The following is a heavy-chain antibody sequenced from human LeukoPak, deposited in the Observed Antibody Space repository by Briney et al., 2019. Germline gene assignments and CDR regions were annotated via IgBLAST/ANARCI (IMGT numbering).Heavy chain of an antibody. CDR3: ARDMKGNLDY. D-gene: IGHD3-16*01. CDR1: GFTFNDVW. CDR2: INPDGSTK. V-gene: IGHV3-7*01. Sequence: GGSLRLSCAASGFTFNDVWMDWVRQAPGKGLEWVANINPDGSTKQYVDSVRGRFPISRDNAKNSLYLQMNSLRAEDTGLYHCARDMKGNLDYWGQGTLVTVSA. J-gene: IGHJ4*02.